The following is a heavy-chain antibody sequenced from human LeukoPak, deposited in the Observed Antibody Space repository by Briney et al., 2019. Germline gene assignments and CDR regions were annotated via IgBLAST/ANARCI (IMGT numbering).Heavy chain of an antibody. J-gene: IGHJ6*03. Sequence: GGSLRLSCAASGFTFSSYWMSWVRQAPGKGLEWVSAISGSGGSTYYADSVKGRFTISRDNSKNTLYLQMNSLRAEDTAVYYCAKETDGTSGYYYYMDVWGKGTTVTISS. CDR3: AKETDGTSGYYYYMDV. D-gene: IGHD6-13*01. CDR2: ISGSGGST. CDR1: GFTFSSYW. V-gene: IGHV3-23*01.